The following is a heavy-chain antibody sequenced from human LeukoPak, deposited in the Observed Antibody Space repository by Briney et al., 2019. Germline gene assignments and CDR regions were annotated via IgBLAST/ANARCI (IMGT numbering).Heavy chain of an antibody. CDR1: GGSITNSDYF. CDR2: MHYGGSA. V-gene: IGHV4-39*01. J-gene: IGHJ6*02. CDR3: ARHTRVTPVVRVYGFDV. D-gene: IGHD2-15*01. Sequence: SETLSLTCTVSGGSITNSDYFWGWIRQAPGKGLEWIGSMHYGGSAHYNPSLKSRVTMSVDTSRNQFSLKLTSVTAADPSVYYCARHTRVTPVVRVYGFDVWGRGTTVIVSS.